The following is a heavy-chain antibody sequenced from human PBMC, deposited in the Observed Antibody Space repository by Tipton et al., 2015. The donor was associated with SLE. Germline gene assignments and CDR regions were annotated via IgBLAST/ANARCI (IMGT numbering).Heavy chain of an antibody. Sequence: SLRLSCAASGFTVSDSYMNWVRQAPGKGLEWVSVIHSGGSTFYADSVKGRFTISRDNSKNTLYLQMNSLRAEDTAVYYCARDLVVVAATPLDYWGQGTLVTVSS. J-gene: IGHJ4*02. CDR1: GFTVSDSY. V-gene: IGHV3-66*01. CDR3: ARDLVVVAATPLDY. D-gene: IGHD2-15*01. CDR2: IHSGGST.